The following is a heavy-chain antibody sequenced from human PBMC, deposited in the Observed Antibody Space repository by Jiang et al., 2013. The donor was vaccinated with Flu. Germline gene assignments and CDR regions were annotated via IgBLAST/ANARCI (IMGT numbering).Heavy chain of an antibody. Sequence: GLVKPSETLSLTCTVSGGSISNYYWTWIRQPPGKGLEWIGYISYSGRNTYNPSLKSRVTISVDTSQNQFSLKLSSVTAADTAVYYCARQLDYGDQIFDYWGQGTLVTVSS. J-gene: IGHJ4*02. V-gene: IGHV4-59*08. CDR2: ISYSGRN. CDR3: ARQLDYGDQIFDY. CDR1: GGSISNYY. D-gene: IGHD4-17*01.